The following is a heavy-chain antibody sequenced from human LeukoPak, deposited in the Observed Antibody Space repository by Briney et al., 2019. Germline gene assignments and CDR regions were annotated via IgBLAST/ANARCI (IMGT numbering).Heavy chain of an antibody. CDR2: VMLIFGTP. J-gene: IGHJ6*03. Sequence: ASVKVSCRASGGTFKHYGISWQRQAPGQGPEWMGGVMLIFGTPTYARKFQGGVTISTDEGTSTAYMELSSLRSEDTAVYYCAIGGGIGYYYMDVWGKGTTVTVSS. V-gene: IGHV1-69*05. D-gene: IGHD3-16*01. CDR3: AIGGGIGYYYMDV. CDR1: GGTFKHYG.